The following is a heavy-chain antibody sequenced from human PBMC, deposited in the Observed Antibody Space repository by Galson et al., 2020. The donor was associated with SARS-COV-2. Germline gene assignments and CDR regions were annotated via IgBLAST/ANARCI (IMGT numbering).Heavy chain of an antibody. CDR3: ARVRGYIAVAGTDWFDP. D-gene: IGHD6-19*01. Sequence: SETLSLTCTVSGGSISSYYWSWIRQPPGKGLEWIGYIYYSGSTNYNPSLKSRVTISVDTSKNQFSLKLSSVTAADTAVYYCARVRGYIAVAGTDWFDPWGQGPLVTVSS. V-gene: IGHV4-59*13. CDR1: GGSISSYY. CDR2: IYYSGST. J-gene: IGHJ5*02.